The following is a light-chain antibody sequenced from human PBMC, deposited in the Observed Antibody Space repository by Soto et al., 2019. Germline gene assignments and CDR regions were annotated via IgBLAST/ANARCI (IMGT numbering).Light chain of an antibody. Sequence: DIQMTQSPSTLSASVGDRVTITCRASQSISSWLAWYQQKPGRATKLLIYDASSLESGVPSRFSGSGSGTEFTLTISSLQPDDFADYYCQQYNSYYQVTFGQGTRLEIK. V-gene: IGKV1-5*01. J-gene: IGKJ5*01. CDR1: QSISSW. CDR2: DAS. CDR3: QQYNSYYQVT.